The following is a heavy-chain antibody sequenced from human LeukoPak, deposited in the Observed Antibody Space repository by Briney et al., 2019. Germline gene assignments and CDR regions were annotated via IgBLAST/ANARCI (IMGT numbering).Heavy chain of an antibody. Sequence: PGRSLRLSCAASGFTFSSYGMHWVRQAPGKGLEWVAVISYDGSNKYYADSVKGRFTISRDNSKNTLYLQMNSLRAEDTAVYYCAKDPMGATRYYFDYWGQGTLVTVSS. J-gene: IGHJ4*02. CDR1: GFTFSSYG. V-gene: IGHV3-30*18. CDR3: AKDPMGATRYYFDY. CDR2: ISYDGSNK. D-gene: IGHD1-26*01.